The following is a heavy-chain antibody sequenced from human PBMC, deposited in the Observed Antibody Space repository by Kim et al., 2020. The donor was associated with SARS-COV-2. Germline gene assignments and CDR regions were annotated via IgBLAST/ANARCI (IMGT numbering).Heavy chain of an antibody. D-gene: IGHD4-17*01. Sequence: SVKVSCKASGDTFSSYAISWVRQAPGQGLEWMGGIIPIFGTANYAQKFQGRVTITADESTSTAYMELSSLRSEDTAVYYCARDGDAYYYYGMDVWGQGTTVTVS. V-gene: IGHV1-69*13. CDR2: IIPIFGTA. CDR3: ARDGDAYYYYGMDV. J-gene: IGHJ6*02. CDR1: GDTFSSYA.